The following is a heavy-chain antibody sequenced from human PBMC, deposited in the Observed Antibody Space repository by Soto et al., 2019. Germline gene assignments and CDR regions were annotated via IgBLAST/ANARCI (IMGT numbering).Heavy chain of an antibody. J-gene: IGHJ5*02. Sequence: SETLSLTCTVSGGSISSGGYYWSWIRQHPGKGLEWIGYIYYSGSTYYNPSLKSRVTISVDTSKNQFSLKLSSVTAADTAVYYCARGNYDFWSGYVNWFDPWGQGTLVNVS. D-gene: IGHD3-3*01. CDR3: ARGNYDFWSGYVNWFDP. CDR1: GGSISSGGYY. CDR2: IYYSGST. V-gene: IGHV4-31*03.